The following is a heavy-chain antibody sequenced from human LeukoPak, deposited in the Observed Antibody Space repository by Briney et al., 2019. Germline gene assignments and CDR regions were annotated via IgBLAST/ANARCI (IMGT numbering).Heavy chain of an antibody. CDR1: GYSISSGYY. J-gene: IGHJ4*02. Sequence: SETLSLTCTVSGYSISSGYYWGWIRQPPGKGLEWIGSIYHSGSTYYNPSLKSRVTISVDTSKNQFSLKLSSVTAADTAVYYCARGGYAGTGDYWGQGTLVTVSS. D-gene: IGHD2-2*01. CDR2: IYHSGST. V-gene: IGHV4-38-2*02. CDR3: ARGGYAGTGDY.